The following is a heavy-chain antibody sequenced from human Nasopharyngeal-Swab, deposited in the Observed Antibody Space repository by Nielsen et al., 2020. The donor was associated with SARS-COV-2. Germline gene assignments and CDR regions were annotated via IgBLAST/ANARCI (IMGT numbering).Heavy chain of an antibody. D-gene: IGHD6-13*01. CDR1: GGTFSSYA. J-gene: IGHJ4*02. CDR3: ARDSGGAAAGTPFDY. Sequence: SVKVSCKASGGTFSSYAISWVRQAPGQGLEWMGGIIPIFGTANYAQKLQGRVTMTTDTSTSTAYMELRSLRSDDTAVYYCARDSGGAAAGTPFDYWGQGTLVTVSS. V-gene: IGHV1-69*05. CDR2: IIPIFGTA.